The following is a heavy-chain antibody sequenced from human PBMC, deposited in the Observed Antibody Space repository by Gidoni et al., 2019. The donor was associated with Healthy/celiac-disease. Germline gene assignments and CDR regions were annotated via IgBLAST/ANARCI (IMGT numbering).Heavy chain of an antibody. D-gene: IGHD3-16*01. V-gene: IGHV3-30*02. Sequence: RDNSKNTLYLQMNSLRAEDTAVYYCAKEFYRGGAFDIWGQGTMVTVSS. J-gene: IGHJ3*02. CDR3: AKEFYRGGAFDI.